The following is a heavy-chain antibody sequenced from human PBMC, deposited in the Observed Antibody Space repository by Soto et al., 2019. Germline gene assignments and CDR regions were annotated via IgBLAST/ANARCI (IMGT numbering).Heavy chain of an antibody. J-gene: IGHJ4*02. CDR3: AGGVQIIVLLPAAIDY. Sequence: EVQLVESGGGLVQPGESLRLSCAASGFTFSSYSMNWVRQAPGKGLEWVSYIHNSSSTIYYADSVRGRFTISRDKAKNSLYLQMNSLRDEDTAVYYCAGGVQIIVLLPAAIDYWGQGTLVTVSS. V-gene: IGHV3-48*02. CDR1: GFTFSSYS. CDR2: IHNSSSTI. D-gene: IGHD2-2*01.